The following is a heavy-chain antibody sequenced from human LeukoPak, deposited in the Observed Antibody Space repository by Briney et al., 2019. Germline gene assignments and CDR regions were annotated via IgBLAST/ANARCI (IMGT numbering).Heavy chain of an antibody. CDR1: GFTFSSYS. CDR2: ISASGGNT. Sequence: PGGSLRLSCAASGFTFSSYSMNWVRQAPGKGLEWVSTISASGGNTYYADSVKGRFTISRDNSKNTLYLQMNSLRAEDTAVYYCAKNTVTVSGYYFDYWGQGTLVTVSS. J-gene: IGHJ4*02. V-gene: IGHV3-23*01. CDR3: AKNTVTVSGYYFDY. D-gene: IGHD4-17*01.